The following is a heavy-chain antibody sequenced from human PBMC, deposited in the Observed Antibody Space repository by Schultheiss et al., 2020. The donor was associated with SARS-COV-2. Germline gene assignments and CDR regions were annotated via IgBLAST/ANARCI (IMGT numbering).Heavy chain of an antibody. J-gene: IGHJ6*02. CDR3: ARRPRVAAPRDYYYYGMDV. CDR2: IYPGDSDT. CDR1: GYTFTNYW. V-gene: IGHV5-51*01. Sequence: GESLKISCMASGYTFTNYWIGWVRQLPGKGLEWMGIIYPGDSDTRYSPSFQGQVTISADKSISTAYLQWSSLKASDTAMYYCARRPRVAAPRDYYYYGMDVWGQGTTVTVSS. D-gene: IGHD2-15*01.